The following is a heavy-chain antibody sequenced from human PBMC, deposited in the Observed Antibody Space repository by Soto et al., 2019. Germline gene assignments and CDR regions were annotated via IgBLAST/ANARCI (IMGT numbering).Heavy chain of an antibody. Sequence: GGSLRLSCAASGFTFNSYTINWVRQAPGKRLEWLSSISSSGYISSTDSVRGRFTISRDNGKKSLYLQMNSLRAEDTAVYYCARSDGVAGNWYFDLWGRGTLVTVSS. CDR2: ISSSGYI. V-gene: IGHV3-21*01. CDR1: GFTFNSYT. J-gene: IGHJ2*01. D-gene: IGHD2-15*01. CDR3: ARSDGVAGNWYFDL.